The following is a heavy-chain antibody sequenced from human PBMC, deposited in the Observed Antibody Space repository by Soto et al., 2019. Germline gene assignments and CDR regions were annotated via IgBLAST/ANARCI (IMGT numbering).Heavy chain of an antibody. CDR1: GFTFSSYA. Sequence: EVQLLESGGGLVQPGGSLRLSCAASGFTFSSYAMSWVRQAPGKGLEWVSAISGSGGSTYYADSVKGRSTISRDNSKNTLSLQMNSLRAEDTAVYYCAKDFKTAGSSGLHWGQGTLVTVSS. D-gene: IGHD6-6*01. CDR3: AKDFKTAGSSGLH. J-gene: IGHJ4*02. V-gene: IGHV3-23*01. CDR2: ISGSGGST.